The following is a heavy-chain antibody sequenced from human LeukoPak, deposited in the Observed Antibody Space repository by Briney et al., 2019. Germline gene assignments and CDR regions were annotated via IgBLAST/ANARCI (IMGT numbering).Heavy chain of an antibody. CDR2: ISSSGSTI. V-gene: IGHV3-48*03. D-gene: IGHD3-10*01. Sequence: GGSLRLPCAASGFTFSSYEMNWVRQAPGKGLEWVSYISSSGSTIYYADSVKGRFTISRDNAKNSLYLQMNSLRAEDTAVYYCAREKRYYGSGSYSRYFDYWGQGTLVTVSS. J-gene: IGHJ4*02. CDR1: GFTFSSYE. CDR3: AREKRYYGSGSYSRYFDY.